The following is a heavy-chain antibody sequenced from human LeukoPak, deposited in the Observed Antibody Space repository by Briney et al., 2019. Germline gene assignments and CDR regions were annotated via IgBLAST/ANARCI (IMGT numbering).Heavy chain of an antibody. Sequence: SVKVSCKASGYTFSSYAISWVRQAPGQGLEWMGGIIPIFGTANYAQKFQGRVTITADESTSTAYMELSSLRSEDTAVYYCARDDSSGSRFDPWGQGTLVTVPS. CDR3: ARDDSSGSRFDP. CDR2: IIPIFGTA. CDR1: GYTFSSYA. J-gene: IGHJ5*02. D-gene: IGHD3-22*01. V-gene: IGHV1-69*13.